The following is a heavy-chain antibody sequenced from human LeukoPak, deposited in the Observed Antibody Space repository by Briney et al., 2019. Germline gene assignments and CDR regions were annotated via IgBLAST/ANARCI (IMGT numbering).Heavy chain of an antibody. D-gene: IGHD3-3*01. J-gene: IGHJ6*03. CDR2: ISTAGHFI. Sequence: PGGSLRLSCATSGFSFSGHSMNWVRQAPGKGLGWVSSISTAGHFIYYADSVKGRFTISRDDAKNLLYLQMDSLTADDTAIYYCARVYGGYMVDYFYYMDVWGRGTTVTVSS. CDR3: ARVYGGYMVDYFYYMDV. CDR1: GFSFSGHS. V-gene: IGHV3-21*01.